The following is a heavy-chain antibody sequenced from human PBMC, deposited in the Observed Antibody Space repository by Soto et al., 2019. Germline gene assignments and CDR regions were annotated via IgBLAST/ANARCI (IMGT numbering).Heavy chain of an antibody. D-gene: IGHD2-2*01. J-gene: IGHJ4*02. Sequence: QVQLVQSGAEVKKPGASVKVSCKASGYPFNDYYIHWVRQAPGQGLEWVGWINAKSGGTNYAQKFQGWVTMTRDTSISTASMELRRLRPNETAVYYCARDSEKEEEMAMSPDNWGQGTLVTVSS. CDR3: ARDSEKEEEMAMSPDN. CDR2: INAKSGGT. CDR1: GYPFNDYY. V-gene: IGHV1-2*04.